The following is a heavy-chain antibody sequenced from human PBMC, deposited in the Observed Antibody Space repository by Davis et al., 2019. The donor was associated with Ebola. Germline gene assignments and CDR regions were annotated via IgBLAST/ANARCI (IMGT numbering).Heavy chain of an antibody. CDR2: IYYSGST. D-gene: IGHD6-19*01. J-gene: IGHJ4*02. Sequence: LRLSCTVSGGSISSGDYYWSWIRQPPGKGLEWIGYIYYSGSTYYNPSLKSRVTISVDTSKNQFSLKLSSVTAADTAVYYCARGRWLAKQFDYWGQGTLVTVSS. CDR1: GGSISSGDYY. CDR3: ARGRWLAKQFDY. V-gene: IGHV4-30-4*01.